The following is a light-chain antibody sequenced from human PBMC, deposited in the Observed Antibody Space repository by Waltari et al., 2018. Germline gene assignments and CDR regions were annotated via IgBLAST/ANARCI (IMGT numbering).Light chain of an antibody. Sequence: EMLMTPSPATLSVSPGEGPPLPCRATRVVTNNLAWYQQKPGQAPSLLIYGASTRATGIPTRFSGRGSGTEFTLTSSSLQSEDFAVYYWHQYDNWYTFGQGTKLEIK. CDR2: GAS. CDR3: HQYDNWYT. J-gene: IGKJ2*01. CDR1: RVVTNN. V-gene: IGKV3D-15*01.